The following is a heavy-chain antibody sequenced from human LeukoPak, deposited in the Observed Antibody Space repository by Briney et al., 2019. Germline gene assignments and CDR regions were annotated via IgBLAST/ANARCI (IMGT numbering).Heavy chain of an antibody. CDR2: IGGSSSTI. J-gene: IGHJ3*02. D-gene: IGHD3-22*01. Sequence: GGSLRLSCAASGFTFSSYTMNWVRQAPGKGLEWVSYIGGSSSTIYYADSVKGRFTISRDNAKNSLYLQMNSLRAEDTAVYYCARDHHRRLYDSQARDTFDIWGQGTMVTVSS. V-gene: IGHV3-48*01. CDR3: ARDHHRRLYDSQARDTFDI. CDR1: GFTFSSYT.